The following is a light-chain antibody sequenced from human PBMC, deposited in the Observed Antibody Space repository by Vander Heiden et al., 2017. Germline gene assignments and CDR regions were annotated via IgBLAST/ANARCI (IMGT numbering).Light chain of an antibody. CDR2: DVS. CDR3: GSYTSSSTFYV. CDR1: GGDVGGYNY. J-gene: IGLJ1*01. V-gene: IGLV2-14*04. Sequence: CPGHSTTIACTGTGGDVGGYNYVSWYQQHPGKAPKLMIYDVSSRPSGVSDRFSGSKSGNTASLTISGLQAEDAADYYCGSYTSSSTFYVFGTGTKVTVL.